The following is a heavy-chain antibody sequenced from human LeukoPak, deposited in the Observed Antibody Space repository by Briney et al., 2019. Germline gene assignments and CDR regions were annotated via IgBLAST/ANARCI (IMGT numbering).Heavy chain of an antibody. CDR1: GGTFSSYA. CDR3: ARAFRIQLWSGVNWFDP. V-gene: IGHV1-69*01. D-gene: IGHD5-18*01. J-gene: IGHJ5*02. CDR2: IIPIFGTA. Sequence: PGSSVKVSCKASGGTFSSYAISWVRQAPGQGLEWMGGIIPIFGTANYAQKFQGRVTITADESTSTAYMELSSLRSEDTAVYYCARAFRIQLWSGVNWFDPWGQGTLVTVSS.